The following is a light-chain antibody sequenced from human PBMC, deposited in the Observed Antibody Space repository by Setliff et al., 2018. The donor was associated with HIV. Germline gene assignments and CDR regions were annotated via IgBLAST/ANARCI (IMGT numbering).Light chain of an antibody. J-gene: IGLJ1*01. V-gene: IGLV2-14*03. CDR3: TSYTSSSTYV. Sequence: QSALTQPASVSGSPGQSITISCPGTSSDVGAYNSVSWYQQHPGKAPKLTIYDVSDRPSGVSNRFSGSKSGNTASLTISGLQAEDEADYYCTSYTSSSTYVFGTGTQLTVL. CDR2: DVS. CDR1: SSDVGAYNS.